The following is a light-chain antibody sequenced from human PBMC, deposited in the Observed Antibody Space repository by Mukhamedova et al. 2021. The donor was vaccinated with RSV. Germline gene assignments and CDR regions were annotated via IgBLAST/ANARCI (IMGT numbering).Light chain of an antibody. Sequence: DTVTISCRTSQGIINYLNWWQQKPGKVPRLLIYAATRLQSGVPSRFSVSGSGTDFTLTITNLQPEDFATYFCQQSYSTPYTFGQG. CDR1: QGIINY. J-gene: IGKJ2*01. V-gene: IGKV1-39*01. CDR3: QQSYSTPYT. CDR2: AAT.